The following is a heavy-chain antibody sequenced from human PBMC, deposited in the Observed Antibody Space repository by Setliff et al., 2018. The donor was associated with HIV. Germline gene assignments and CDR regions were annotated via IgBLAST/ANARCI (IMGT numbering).Heavy chain of an antibody. V-gene: IGHV3-30*02. D-gene: IGHD3-10*02. Sequence: GESLKISCTASRFSFKTYGMHWVRQAPGKGLEWVAFIRYDGSDKYYADSVKGRFTISRDNSKNTLYLQLNSLRVEDTAVYYCARETTTLVGDLLLFDYWGQGTLVTVSS. J-gene: IGHJ4*02. CDR2: IRYDGSDK. CDR3: ARETTTLVGDLLLFDY. CDR1: RFSFKTYG.